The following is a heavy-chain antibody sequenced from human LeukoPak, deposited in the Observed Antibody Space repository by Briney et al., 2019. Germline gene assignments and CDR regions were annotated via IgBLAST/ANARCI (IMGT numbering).Heavy chain of an antibody. D-gene: IGHD4-17*01. J-gene: IGHJ3*02. CDR1: GYTFSSYT. CDR3: ARDYGGDAFDI. V-gene: IGHV1-3*04. CDR2: ISTVNGNT. Sequence: ASVKVSCKAIGYTFSSYTMHWVRQAPGQRLEWMGWISTVNGNTKYSQKFQDRVTITMDTSASTAYVDLSSLTSEDTAVYYCARDYGGDAFDIWGQGTMVTVSS.